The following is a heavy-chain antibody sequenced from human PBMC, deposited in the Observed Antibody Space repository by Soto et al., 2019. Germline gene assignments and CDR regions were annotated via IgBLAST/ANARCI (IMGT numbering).Heavy chain of an antibody. D-gene: IGHD3-22*01. J-gene: IGHJ3*02. CDR1: GYTFTSYG. CDR3: ARDSYYYGGSGYSFDAFDI. V-gene: IGHV1-18*04. CDR2: ISAYNGNT. Sequence: QVQLVQSGAEVKKPGASVKVSCKASGYTFTSYGISWVRQAPGQGLEWMGWISAYNGNTNYAQKLQGRVTMTTDTCTSTAYMELRSTGSDDPGVYYCARDSYYYGGSGYSFDAFDIWGQGTMVTVSS.